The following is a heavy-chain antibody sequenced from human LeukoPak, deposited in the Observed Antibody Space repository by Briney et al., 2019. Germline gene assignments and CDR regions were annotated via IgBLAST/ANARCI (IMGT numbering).Heavy chain of an antibody. CDR1: GYTFTVYY. V-gene: IGHV1-2*02. CDR3: ARGGDSSSSWYYRIGGWFDP. CDR2: INPNSGGT. Sequence: GASVKVSRKASGYTFTVYYIHWVRQAPAQGLGWMGWINPNSGGTDYAQKFQGRVTMTRDTSISTAYMELSRLRSDDTAVYYCARGGDSSSSWYYRIGGWFDPWGQGTLVTVSS. J-gene: IGHJ5*02. D-gene: IGHD6-13*01.